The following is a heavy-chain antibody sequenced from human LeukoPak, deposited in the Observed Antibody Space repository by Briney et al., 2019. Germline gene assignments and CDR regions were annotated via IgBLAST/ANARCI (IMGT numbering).Heavy chain of an antibody. Sequence: GGSLRLSCAASGFTFSSYAMSWVRQAPGKGVEWVSAISVSGGSTYYADSVKGRFTISRDNSKNTLYLQMNSLRVEDTAVYYCARRRGGSSSSLDYWGQGTLVTVSS. J-gene: IGHJ4*02. CDR2: ISVSGGST. CDR1: GFTFSSYA. V-gene: IGHV3-23*01. D-gene: IGHD6-6*01. CDR3: ARRRGGSSSSLDY.